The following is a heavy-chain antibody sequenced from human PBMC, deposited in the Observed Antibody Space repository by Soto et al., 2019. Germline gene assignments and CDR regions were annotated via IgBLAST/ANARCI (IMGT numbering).Heavy chain of an antibody. CDR1: GFTFSRYG. CDR2: IFFDGSKK. D-gene: IGHD3-10*01. Sequence: QVQLVESGGGVVQPGRSLRLSCAASGFTFSRYGFHWVRQAPGKGLEWVAIIFFDGSKKYYADSVRGRFTISRDDSDNTLYLQMNSLRVEDTAVYYCARDRGHYTSGSSSLDYWGQGTLVNVSS. CDR3: ARDRGHYTSGSSSLDY. V-gene: IGHV3-33*01. J-gene: IGHJ4*02.